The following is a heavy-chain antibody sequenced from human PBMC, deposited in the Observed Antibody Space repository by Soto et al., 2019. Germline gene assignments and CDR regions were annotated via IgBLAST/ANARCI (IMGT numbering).Heavy chain of an antibody. CDR3: ARAVLPATAPFDY. J-gene: IGHJ4*02. CDR2: IYYSGST. D-gene: IGHD2-2*01. CDR1: GGSISSYY. Sequence: SETLSLTCTVSGGSISSYYWSWIRQPPGKGLEWIGYIYYSGSTNYNPSLKSRVTVSVDTSKNQFSLKLSSVTAADTAVYYCARAVLPATAPFDYWGQGTLVTVSS. V-gene: IGHV4-59*01.